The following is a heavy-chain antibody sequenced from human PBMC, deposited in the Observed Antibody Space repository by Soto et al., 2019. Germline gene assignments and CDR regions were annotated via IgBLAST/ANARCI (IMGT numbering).Heavy chain of an antibody. CDR2: IWYDGSNK. D-gene: IGHD6-13*01. J-gene: IGHJ4*02. V-gene: IGHV3-33*01. CDR1: GFTFSSYG. Sequence: AGGSLRLSCAASGFTFSSYGMHWVRQAPGKGLEWVAVIWYDGSNKYYADSVKGRFTISRDNSKNTLYLQMNSLRAEDTAVYYCARELRIAAGKIDYWGQGTLVTVSS. CDR3: ARELRIAAGKIDY.